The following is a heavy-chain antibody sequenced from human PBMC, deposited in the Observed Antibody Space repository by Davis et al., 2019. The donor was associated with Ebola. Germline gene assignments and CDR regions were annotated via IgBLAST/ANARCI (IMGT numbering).Heavy chain of an antibody. Sequence: SVEVSCKASGGTFSSYAISWVRQAPGHGLEWMGRIIPILGITNYAQKFQGRVTITADKSTSTAYMELSSLRSEDTAVYYCAGGYSYGYWFDYWGQGTLVTVSS. V-gene: IGHV1-69*04. D-gene: IGHD5-18*01. J-gene: IGHJ4*02. CDR3: AGGYSYGYWFDY. CDR2: IIPILGIT. CDR1: GGTFSSYA.